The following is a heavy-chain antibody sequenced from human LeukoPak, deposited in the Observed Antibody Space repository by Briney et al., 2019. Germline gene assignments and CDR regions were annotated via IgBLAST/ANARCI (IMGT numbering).Heavy chain of an antibody. Sequence: SETLSLTCTVSGGSISSYYWNWIRQPAGKGLEWIGRLYTSGSTNYNPSLKSRVTMSVDTSKNQFSLKLTSVTAADTAVYYCASLYDSSGYYYDAFDIWGQGTMVTVSS. J-gene: IGHJ3*02. V-gene: IGHV4-4*07. CDR3: ASLYDSSGYYYDAFDI. CDR1: GGSISSYY. CDR2: LYTSGST. D-gene: IGHD3-22*01.